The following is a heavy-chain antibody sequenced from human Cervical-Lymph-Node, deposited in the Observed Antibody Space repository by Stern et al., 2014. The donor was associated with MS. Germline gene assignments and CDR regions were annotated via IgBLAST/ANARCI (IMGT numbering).Heavy chain of an antibody. Sequence: VHLVESGGGVVQPGRSLRLSCAASGFTFSGHAMHWVRQAPGKGLEWVAVISHDGSNNYYPDSGKGRFTISRDKSNNTIYLQMNSLRPEDTAVYYSAREAYCSSLDYWGQGTLVAVSS. J-gene: IGHJ4*02. V-gene: IGHV3-30*01. CDR1: GFTFSGHA. CDR2: ISHDGSNN. D-gene: IGHD2-15*01. CDR3: AREAYCSSLDY.